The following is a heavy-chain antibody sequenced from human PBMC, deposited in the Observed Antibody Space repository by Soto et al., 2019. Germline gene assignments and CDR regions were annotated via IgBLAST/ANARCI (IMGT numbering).Heavy chain of an antibody. V-gene: IGHV4-59*01. J-gene: IGHJ6*02. D-gene: IGHD1-1*01. CDR2: IYYSGST. Sequence: ETLSLTCTVSGGSISSYYWSWIRQPPGEGLEWIGYIYYSGSTNYNPSLKSRVTISVDTSKNQFSLKLSSVTAADTAVYYCARENWNALDYYYGMDVWSQGTTVTVSS. CDR1: GGSISSYY. CDR3: ARENWNALDYYYGMDV.